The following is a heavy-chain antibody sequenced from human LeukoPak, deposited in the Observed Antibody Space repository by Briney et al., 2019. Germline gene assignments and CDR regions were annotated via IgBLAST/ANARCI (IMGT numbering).Heavy chain of an antibody. J-gene: IGHJ4*02. V-gene: IGHV5-51*01. D-gene: IGHD2-2*01. Sequence: GESLKISCKGSGYSFSNYWIGWVRQMPGKGLEWMGIILPRDSDIRYSPSFEGQVTISADKSVNAAYLQWSSLKASDTAIYYCARDRIAAPAVVTGAVPGAGTGGFDYWGQGTLITVSS. CDR3: ARDRIAAPAVVTGAVPGAGTGGFDY. CDR2: ILPRDSDI. CDR1: GYSFSNYW.